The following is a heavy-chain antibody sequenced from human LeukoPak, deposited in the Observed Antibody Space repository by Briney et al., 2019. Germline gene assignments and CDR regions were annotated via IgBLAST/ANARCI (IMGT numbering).Heavy chain of an antibody. CDR3: ARVSCSSTSCYPGFDY. D-gene: IGHD2-2*01. V-gene: IGHV4-59*01. J-gene: IGHJ4*02. CDR2: IYYSGST. Sequence: PSETLSLTCTVSGGSISSYYWSWIQQPPGKGLEWIGYIYYSGSTNYNPSLKSRVTISVDTSKNQFSLKLSSVTAADTAVYYCARVSCSSTSCYPGFDYWGQGTLVTVSS. CDR1: GGSISSYY.